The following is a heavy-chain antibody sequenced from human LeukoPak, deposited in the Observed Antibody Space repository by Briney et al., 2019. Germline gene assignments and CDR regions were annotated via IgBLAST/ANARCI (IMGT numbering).Heavy chain of an antibody. Sequence: PGGSLRLSCAASGFTFSSYAMHWVRQAPGKGLEWVAVISYDGFNKYYADSVKGRFTVSRDNPKNTLYLQMNSLRAEDTAVYYCAKQRDYYDSSGYYRGYYFDYWGQGTLVTVSS. CDR2: ISYDGFNK. V-gene: IGHV3-30*04. J-gene: IGHJ4*02. CDR1: GFTFSSYA. CDR3: AKQRDYYDSSGYYRGYYFDY. D-gene: IGHD3-22*01.